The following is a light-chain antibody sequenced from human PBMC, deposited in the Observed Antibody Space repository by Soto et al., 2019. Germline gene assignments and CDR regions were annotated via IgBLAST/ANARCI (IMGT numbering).Light chain of an antibody. CDR1: QSISSN. Sequence: EIVMTQSPATLSVSPGERATLSCRASQSISSNLAWYQQKPGQAPRLLIYGASTRATGIPATFSGSGSGTEFTLTISRLQSEDFAVYYCKKYNNWPFTFGPGTKVDIK. J-gene: IGKJ3*01. V-gene: IGKV3-15*01. CDR2: GAS. CDR3: KKYNNWPFT.